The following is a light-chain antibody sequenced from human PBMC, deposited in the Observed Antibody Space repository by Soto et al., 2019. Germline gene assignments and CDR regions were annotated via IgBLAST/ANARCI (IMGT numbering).Light chain of an antibody. CDR3: RSFAGSSPLI. Sequence: QSALTQPASVSGSPGQSITISCTGTSSDVGGYNLVSWYQQHPGKAPKLIIYQDTQRPSGVSDRFSASKSSNTASLTISGLQTEAGGNYYCRSFAGSSPLILGGGTKVTVL. CDR1: SSDVGGYNL. J-gene: IGLJ2*01. V-gene: IGLV2-23*01. CDR2: QDT.